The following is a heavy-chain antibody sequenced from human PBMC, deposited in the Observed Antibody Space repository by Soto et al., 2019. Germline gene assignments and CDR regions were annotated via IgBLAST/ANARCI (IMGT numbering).Heavy chain of an antibody. D-gene: IGHD6-19*01. Sequence: GGSLRLSCAASGFTFSSYAMHWVRQAPGKGLEWVAVISYDGSNKYYADSVKGRFTISRDNSKNTLYLKMNSLRAEDPAVYYCAGDSSTRPGVGQEWLVYSYFDYWGQGTLVTVSS. CDR1: GFTFSSYA. CDR2: ISYDGSNK. CDR3: AGDSSTRPGVGQEWLVYSYFDY. J-gene: IGHJ4*02. V-gene: IGHV3-30-3*01.